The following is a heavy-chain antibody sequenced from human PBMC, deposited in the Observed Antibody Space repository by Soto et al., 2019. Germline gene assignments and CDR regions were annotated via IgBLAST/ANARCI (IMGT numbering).Heavy chain of an antibody. CDR2: FIPVYRTL. CDR3: ATGVIWIGYFAVDS. Sequence: QEQLVQSGAEVKKPGSSVKISCKASGGSFGNSAINWVRQTPGQGLEWVGGFIPVYRTLNFAQKFQGRVTITADESTGTAYMTLSSLASNDTAVYYCATGVIWIGYFAVDSWGQATRVTVSS. V-gene: IGHV1-69*01. J-gene: IGHJ4*02. D-gene: IGHD3-3*01. CDR1: GGSFGNSA.